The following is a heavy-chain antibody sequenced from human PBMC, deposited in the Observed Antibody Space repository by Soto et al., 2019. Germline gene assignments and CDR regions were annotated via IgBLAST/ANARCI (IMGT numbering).Heavy chain of an antibody. CDR2: IFPSGST. Sequence: QVQLQESGPGLVKPSQTLSLTCAVSGGSINSGGFYWHWIRQHPEKGLEWIGYIFPSGSTHYNPSLNSRATMSADTSQNQFSMRWTSVAAADAAVYYCAGGCVSFTGPAGYWGQGTLVTVSS. D-gene: IGHD3-16*01. CDR1: GGSINSGGFY. CDR3: AGGCVSFTGPAGY. V-gene: IGHV4-31*11. J-gene: IGHJ4*02.